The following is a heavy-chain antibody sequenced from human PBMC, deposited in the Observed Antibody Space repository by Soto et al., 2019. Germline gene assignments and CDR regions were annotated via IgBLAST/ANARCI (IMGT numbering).Heavy chain of an antibody. J-gene: IGHJ4*02. CDR2: IYYGGST. CDR1: GDSISTDY. CDR3: ARGQVVAAQH. Sequence: SETLSLTCTVSGDSISTDYWSWIRQSPGKGLEWIGFIYYGGSTNYNPSLKSRVTISVDRSKNQFSLKLSSVTAADSDVYYCARGQVVAAQHWGQGTLVTVSP. V-gene: IGHV4-59*12. D-gene: IGHD2-15*01.